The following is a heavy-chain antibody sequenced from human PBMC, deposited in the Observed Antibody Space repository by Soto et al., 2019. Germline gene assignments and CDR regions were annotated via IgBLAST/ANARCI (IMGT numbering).Heavy chain of an antibody. Sequence: QVQLQESGPGLVKPSETLSLTCTVSGGSISSSSYYWGWIRQPPGKGLEWIGSIYYSGSTYYNPSLKSQVTISVDTSKNQFSLKLSSVTAADTAVYYCARSTVTTYYYYYGMDVWGQGTTVTVSS. J-gene: IGHJ6*02. CDR2: IYYSGST. CDR3: ARSTVTTYYYYYGMDV. CDR1: GGSISSSSYY. D-gene: IGHD4-17*01. V-gene: IGHV4-39*01.